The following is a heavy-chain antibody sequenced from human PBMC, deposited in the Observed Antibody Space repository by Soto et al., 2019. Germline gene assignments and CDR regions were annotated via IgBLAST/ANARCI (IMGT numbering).Heavy chain of an antibody. Sequence: QVQLVESGGGVVQPGRSLRLSCAASGFTFRSYGMHWVRHAPGKGLEWVAVISYDGSNKFYADSEKGRFTISRDNSENTLYLQLNSLRPEDTAVYYCAKDQFAMSASYPGDIWGQGTMVTVSS. V-gene: IGHV3-30*18. CDR1: GFTFRSYG. CDR3: AKDQFAMSASYPGDI. CDR2: ISYDGSNK. D-gene: IGHD1-26*01. J-gene: IGHJ3*02.